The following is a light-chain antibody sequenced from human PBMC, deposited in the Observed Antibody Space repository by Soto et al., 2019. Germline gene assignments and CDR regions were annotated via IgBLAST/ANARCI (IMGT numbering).Light chain of an antibody. J-gene: IGKJ1*01. CDR1: QSVGGS. Sequence: EIVMRKSPATLSVSPGERATLSCRASQSVGGSLAWYQQKPGQAPGLLIYSASTRATSVPARFSGSGSGTEFTLTISSLQSEDFAAYYCHQYLDWPRTFGQGTKVDIK. V-gene: IGKV3-15*01. CDR2: SAS. CDR3: HQYLDWPRT.